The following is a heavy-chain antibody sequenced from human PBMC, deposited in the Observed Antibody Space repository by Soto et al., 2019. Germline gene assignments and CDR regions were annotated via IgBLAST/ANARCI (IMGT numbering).Heavy chain of an antibody. CDR2: ISGRGGST. V-gene: IGHV3-23*01. D-gene: IGHD3-16*01. CDR3: AKVGLAMADPYYFDS. CDR1: GFTFSSYA. Sequence: EVQLLESGGGFLQPGGSLRLSCAASGFTFSSYAMSWVRQAPGKGLQWVSAISGRGGSTFYADSVRGRFTISRDNSNNSLYLQMSGLRAEDTALYYCAKVGLAMADPYYFDSWGQGSLVTVSS. J-gene: IGHJ4*02.